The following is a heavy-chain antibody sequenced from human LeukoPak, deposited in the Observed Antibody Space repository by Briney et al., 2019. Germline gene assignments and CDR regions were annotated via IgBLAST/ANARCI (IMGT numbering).Heavy chain of an antibody. J-gene: IGHJ4*02. CDR3: ARGHRHCSGGSCYSAGFDY. CDR1: GGSISSYY. D-gene: IGHD2-15*01. CDR2: IYFSGST. Sequence: SETLSLTCTVSGGSISSYYWSWIRQPPGKGLEWIGYIYFSGSTNYNPSLKSRVTISVDTSKNQFSLKLSSVTAADTAVYYCARGHRHCSGGSCYSAGFDYWGQGTLVTVSS. V-gene: IGHV4-59*08.